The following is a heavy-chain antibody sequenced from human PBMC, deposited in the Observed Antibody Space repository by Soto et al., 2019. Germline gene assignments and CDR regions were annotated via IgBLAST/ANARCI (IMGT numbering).Heavy chain of an antibody. J-gene: IGHJ6*02. CDR3: AKGAYYDISLVAGMDV. CDR2: IKQDGSEK. CDR1: GFTFSSYW. Sequence: GGSLRLSCAASGFTFSSYWMSWVRQAPGKGLEWVANIKQDGSEKYYVDSVKGRFTISRDNAKNSLYLQMNSLRAEDTAVYYCAKGAYYDISLVAGMDVWGQGTTVTVSS. V-gene: IGHV3-7*01. D-gene: IGHD3-9*01.